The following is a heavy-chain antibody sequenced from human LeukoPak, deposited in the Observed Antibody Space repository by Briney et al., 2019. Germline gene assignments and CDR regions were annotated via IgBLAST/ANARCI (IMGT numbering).Heavy chain of an antibody. D-gene: IGHD4-17*01. CDR1: GGSISSHY. Sequence: SETLSLTCTVSGGSISSHYWSWIRQPPGKGLEWIGYIYYSGSTNYNPSLKSRVTISVDTSKNQFSLKLSSVTAADTAVYYCARVAPGFPGKGTDYGADYWGQGTLVTVSS. V-gene: IGHV4-59*11. CDR2: IYYSGST. J-gene: IGHJ4*02. CDR3: ARVAPGFPGKGTDYGADY.